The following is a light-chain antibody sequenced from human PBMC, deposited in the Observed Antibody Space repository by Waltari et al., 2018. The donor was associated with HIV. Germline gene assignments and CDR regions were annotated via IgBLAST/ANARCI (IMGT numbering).Light chain of an antibody. Sequence: QSALTQPASVSGSPGQSITISCTGTSSDVGGYTDVSWYQHHPGKAPKLMIYDVSKRPSGVSNRFSGSKSGNTASLTISGLQAEYEADYYCCSYAGSSTWVFGGGTKLTVL. CDR2: DVS. V-gene: IGLV2-23*02. CDR1: SSDVGGYTD. J-gene: IGLJ3*02. CDR3: CSYAGSSTWV.